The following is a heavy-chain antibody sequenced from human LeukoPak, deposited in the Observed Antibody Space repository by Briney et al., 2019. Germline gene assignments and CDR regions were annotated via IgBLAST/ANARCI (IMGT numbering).Heavy chain of an antibody. CDR2: ISGSGGDT. Sequence: PGGSLTLSCAAFGFTFSSYAMGWVRQAPGKGLEWVSAISGSGGDTYYADSVKGRFTFSRDNSKNTLYLQMNSLRPEATALYYCAKAVWFGEFDYYFFGLDVWGQGTTVTVSS. V-gene: IGHV3-23*01. D-gene: IGHD3-10*01. J-gene: IGHJ6*02. CDR3: AKAVWFGEFDYYFFGLDV. CDR1: GFTFSSYA.